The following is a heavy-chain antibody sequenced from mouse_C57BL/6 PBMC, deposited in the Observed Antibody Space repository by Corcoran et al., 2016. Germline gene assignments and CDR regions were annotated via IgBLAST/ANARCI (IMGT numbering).Heavy chain of an antibody. V-gene: IGHV9-3*01. CDR2: INTYSGVP. CDR3: ARYYGSSYAMDY. Sequence: QIQLVQSGPELKKPGETVKISCKASGYTFTTYGMSWVKQAPGKGLKWMGWINTYSGVPTYADDFKGRFAFSLETSVSTAYLQINNLKNEDTATYFCARYYGSSYAMDYWGQGTSVTVSS. J-gene: IGHJ4*01. D-gene: IGHD1-1*01. CDR1: GYTFTTYG.